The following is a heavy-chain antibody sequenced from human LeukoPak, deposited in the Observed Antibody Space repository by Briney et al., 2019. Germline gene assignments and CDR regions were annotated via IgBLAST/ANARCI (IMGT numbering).Heavy chain of an antibody. V-gene: IGHV1-18*01. CDR1: GYTFTSQG. J-gene: IGHJ6*02. CDR2: VSAYNGNT. Sequence: ASVTVSCMASGYTFTSQGSSWVRQAPGQRLEGTGWVSAYNGNTKYAQKLQGRVTMTTDTSTSTAYMELRSLRSDDTAVYYCARDDYYGSGSYYDWGYYYYGMDVWGQGTTVTVSS. D-gene: IGHD3-10*01. CDR3: ARDDYYGSGSYYDWGYYYYGMDV.